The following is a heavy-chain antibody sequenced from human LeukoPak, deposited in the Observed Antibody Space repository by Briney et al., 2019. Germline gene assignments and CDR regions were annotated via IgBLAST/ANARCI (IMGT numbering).Heavy chain of an antibody. CDR3: ARKVYSFDVFDY. V-gene: IGHV4-59*01. D-gene: IGHD2-15*01. J-gene: IGHJ4*02. CDR1: GGSISSYY. CDR2: IFHSGTA. Sequence: SETLSLTCTVSGGSISSYYWSWIRQPPGKALEWIGYIFHSGTANYHPSLKSRVTISIDTSENQFSLKLSSVTAADTVVYYCARKVYSFDVFDYWGQGTLVTVSS.